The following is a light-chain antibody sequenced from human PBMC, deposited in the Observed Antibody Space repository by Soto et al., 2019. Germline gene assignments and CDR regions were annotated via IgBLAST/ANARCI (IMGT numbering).Light chain of an antibody. CDR2: DAS. CDR3: QQYTNWPPLT. CDR1: QSVHRD. J-gene: IGKJ4*01. Sequence: EIVMTQSPATLAVSLGEGATLSCRASQSVHRDLAWYQQKPGQAPRLLIYDASTRATGIPARFSGSGSGTEFTLTISSLQSEDCAVYYCQQYTNWPPLTFGGGTKVEI. V-gene: IGKV3-15*01.